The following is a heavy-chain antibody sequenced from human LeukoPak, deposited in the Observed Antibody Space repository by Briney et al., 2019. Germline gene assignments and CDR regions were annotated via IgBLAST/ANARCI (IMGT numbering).Heavy chain of an antibody. CDR2: IYHSGST. CDR3: ASADHGVTNDAFDT. D-gene: IGHD2-21*02. V-gene: IGHV4-30-2*01. CDR1: GGSISSGGYS. Sequence: PSETLSLTCAVSGGSISSGGYSWSWIRQPPGKGLEWIGYIYHSGSTYYNPSLKSRVTISVDRSKNQFSLKLSSATAADTAVYYCASADHGVTNDAFDTWGQGTMVTVSS. J-gene: IGHJ3*02.